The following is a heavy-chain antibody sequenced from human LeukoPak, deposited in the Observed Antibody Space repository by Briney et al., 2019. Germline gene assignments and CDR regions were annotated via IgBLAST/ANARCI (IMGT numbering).Heavy chain of an antibody. D-gene: IGHD3-10*01. CDR2: ITGTGGVT. J-gene: IGHJ4*02. Sequence: GGSLRLSCAASGFTFSSYAMGWVRQAPGKGLEWLSAITGTGGVTYYADSEKGRFTISRDSSKTTLYLQMNSLRAEDTAVYYCAKEVSGSGSYYGGNDYWGQGTLVIVSS. CDR3: AKEVSGSGSYYGGNDY. V-gene: IGHV3-23*01. CDR1: GFTFSSYA.